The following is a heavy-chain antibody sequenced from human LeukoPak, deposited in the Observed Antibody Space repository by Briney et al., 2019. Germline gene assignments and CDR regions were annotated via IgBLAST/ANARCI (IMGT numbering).Heavy chain of an antibody. CDR2: INHGGST. D-gene: IGHD4-17*01. CDR1: GGSLSAYY. CDR3: ARVYGDYSREQFWLDP. Sequence: SETLSLTCAVYGGSLSAYYWTWIRQPPGKGLEWIGEINHGGSTNYNPSLKSRVTISVDTSKNQFSLNLRSVTAADTAVYYCARVYGDYSREQFWLDPWGQGTLSPSPQ. J-gene: IGHJ5*02. V-gene: IGHV4-34*01.